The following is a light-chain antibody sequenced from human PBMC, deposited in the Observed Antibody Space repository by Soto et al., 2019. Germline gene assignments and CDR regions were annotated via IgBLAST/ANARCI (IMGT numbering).Light chain of an antibody. CDR2: NNN. CDR1: SSNIGSNT. V-gene: IGLV1-44*01. J-gene: IGLJ2*01. Sequence: QSVLTQPPSASGTPGQRVTISCSGSSSNIGSNTVNWYQHLPGTAPKILIYNNNQRPSGVPDRFSGSKSGTSASLAISGLQSEDEADYYCAAWDDSLNGVLFGGGTKLTVL. CDR3: AAWDDSLNGVL.